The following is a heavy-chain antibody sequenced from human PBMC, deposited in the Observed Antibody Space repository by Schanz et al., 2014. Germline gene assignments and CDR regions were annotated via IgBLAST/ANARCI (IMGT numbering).Heavy chain of an antibody. CDR2: ISGSGGST. D-gene: IGHD4-17*01. Sequence: EVQLLESGGGLVQPGGSLRLSCLASGFAFSSYAMSWVRQAPGKGLEWVSAISGSGGSTYYADSVKGRFTISRDNSKNTLYLQMNSLRAEDSAIYYCARKMKLGVYGGKGHDSLDIWGQGTMVTVSS. V-gene: IGHV3-23*01. J-gene: IGHJ3*02. CDR1: GFAFSSYA. CDR3: ARKMKLGVYGGKGHDSLDI.